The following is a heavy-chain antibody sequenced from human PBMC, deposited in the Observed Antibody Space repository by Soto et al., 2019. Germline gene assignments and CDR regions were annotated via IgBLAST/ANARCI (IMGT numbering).Heavy chain of an antibody. CDR3: AKDLNWQLRCHLR. V-gene: IGHV3-23*01. Sequence: GGSLRLSCAASGFTFSSYAMSWVRQAPGKGLEWVSAISGSVGSTYYADSVKGRFTISRDNSKNTLYLQMNSLRAEDTAVYYCAKDLNWQLRCHLRWGQGTLVTVSS. CDR2: ISGSVGST. J-gene: IGHJ4*02. D-gene: IGHD4-17*01. CDR1: GFTFSSYA.